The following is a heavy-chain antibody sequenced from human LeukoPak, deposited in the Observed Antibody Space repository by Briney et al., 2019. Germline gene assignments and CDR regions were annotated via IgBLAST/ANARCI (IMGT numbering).Heavy chain of an antibody. CDR1: GYSFTSYW. V-gene: IGHV5-51*01. D-gene: IGHD6-13*01. Sequence: GESLKISCKGSGYSFTSYWIAWGRQMPGEGVAGMGIIRPSDSDTRYSPSFQGQVTISADKSINTAYLQSSSLKAPDTAMYYCARHRYSSSWTDFDSWGQGTLVTVSS. J-gene: IGHJ4*02. CDR3: ARHRYSSSWTDFDS. CDR2: IRPSDSDT.